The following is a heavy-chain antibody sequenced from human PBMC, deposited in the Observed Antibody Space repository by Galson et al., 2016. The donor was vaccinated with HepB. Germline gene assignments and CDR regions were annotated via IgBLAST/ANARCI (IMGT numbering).Heavy chain of an antibody. CDR2: INPYTGGT. D-gene: IGHD3-10*01. CDR1: GYTFTGYF. J-gene: IGHJ4*02. V-gene: IGHV1-2*06. Sequence: SVKVSCKASGYTFTGYFIHWVRQAPGQGLEWMGRINPYTGGTYYAQKFQGRVTTTRDTSISTAYMELSSLRSDDTAVYYCARVGSRVTLYYFDYWGQGTLVTVSS. CDR3: ARVGSRVTLYYFDY.